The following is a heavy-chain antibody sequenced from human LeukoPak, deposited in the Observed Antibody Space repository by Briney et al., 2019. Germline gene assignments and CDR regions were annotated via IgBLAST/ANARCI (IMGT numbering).Heavy chain of an antibody. D-gene: IGHD3-9*01. CDR3: ARRQPLRYFDWLLRTYYYYYYMDV. J-gene: IGHJ6*03. CDR1: GYTFTSYD. CDR2: MNPNSGNT. Sequence: GASVKVSCKASGYTFTSYDINWVRQATGQGLEWMGWMNPNSGNTGYAQKFQGRVTMTRNTSISTAYMELSSLRSEDTAVYYCARRQPLRYFDWLLRTYYYYYYMDVWGKGTTVTVSS. V-gene: IGHV1-8*01.